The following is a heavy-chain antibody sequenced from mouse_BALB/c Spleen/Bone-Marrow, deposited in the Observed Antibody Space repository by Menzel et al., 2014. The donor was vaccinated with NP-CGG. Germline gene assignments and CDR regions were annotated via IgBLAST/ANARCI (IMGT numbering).Heavy chain of an antibody. J-gene: IGHJ4*01. CDR1: GYTFTSYW. D-gene: IGHD1-1*01. Sequence: QVQLQQSGAELARPGASVKLSCKASGYTFTSYWMQWVKQRPGQGLEWIGAIYPGDGDTRNTQKFKGKATLTADKSSSTAYMQLGSLASEDSAVYYCARNYYYGSSWSAMDYWGQGTSVTVSS. CDR2: IYPGDGDT. V-gene: IGHV1-87*01. CDR3: ARNYYYGSSWSAMDY.